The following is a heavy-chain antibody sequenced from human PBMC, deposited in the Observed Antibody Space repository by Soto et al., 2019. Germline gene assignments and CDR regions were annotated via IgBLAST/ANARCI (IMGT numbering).Heavy chain of an antibody. CDR2: INHSGST. V-gene: IGHV4-34*01. D-gene: IGHD3-22*01. Sequence: SETLSLTCAVYGGSFSGYYWSWIRQPPGKGLEWIGEINHSGSTNYNPSLKSRVTISVDTSKNQFSLKLSSVTAADTAVYYCARNRGYLRYFDYWGQGTLVTVS. CDR3: ARNRGYLRYFDY. CDR1: GGSFSGYY. J-gene: IGHJ4*02.